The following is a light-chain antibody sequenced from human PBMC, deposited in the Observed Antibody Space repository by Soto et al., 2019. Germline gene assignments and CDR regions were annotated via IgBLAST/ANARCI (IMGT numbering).Light chain of an antibody. CDR3: GAWDDRLSAVV. CDR1: GSNIGSNY. V-gene: IGLV1-51*01. Sequence: QSALTQPPSVSAAPGQKVTISCSGSGSNIGSNYVSWYQQVPGTAPKLLIYDNNNRPSGIPDRFSGSTSATSATLAITGLQTGDAADYYCGAWDDRLSAVVFGGGTKLTVL. J-gene: IGLJ3*02. CDR2: DNN.